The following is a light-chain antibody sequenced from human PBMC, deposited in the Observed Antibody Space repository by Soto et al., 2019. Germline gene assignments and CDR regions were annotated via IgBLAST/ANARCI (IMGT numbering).Light chain of an antibody. CDR1: HNIVNW. J-gene: IGKJ1*01. CDR3: QQYNDYPWT. Sequence: DIQMTQSPSTLSASVGDRVTITCRASHNIVNWLAWYQQKPGKAPNLLIYKASSLESGVPSRFSASGSGTEFTLNIDSLQPDDFSTDYCQQYNDYPWTFGQGTRVEIK. CDR2: KAS. V-gene: IGKV1-5*03.